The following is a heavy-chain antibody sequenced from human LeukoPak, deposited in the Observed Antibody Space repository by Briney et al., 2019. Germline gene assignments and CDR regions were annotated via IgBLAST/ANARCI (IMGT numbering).Heavy chain of an antibody. CDR3: AKVWELLYYYYMDV. D-gene: IGHD1-26*01. V-gene: IGHV3-48*03. CDR2: ISSSGSTI. Sequence: GGSLRLSCAASGFTFSSYEMSWVRQAPGKGLEWVSYISSSGSTIYYADSVKGRFTISRDNAKNSLYLQMNSLRAEDTAVYYCAKVWELLYYYYMDVWGKGTTVTVSS. J-gene: IGHJ6*03. CDR1: GFTFSSYE.